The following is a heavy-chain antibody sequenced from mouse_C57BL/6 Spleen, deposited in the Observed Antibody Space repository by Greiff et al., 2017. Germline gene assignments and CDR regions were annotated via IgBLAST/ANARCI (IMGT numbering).Heavy chain of an antibody. D-gene: IGHD1-1*01. CDR2: IYPGDGDT. Sequence: QVQLQQSGPELVKPGASVKISCKASGYAFSSSWMNWVKQRPGKGLEWIGRIYPGDGDTNYNGKFKGKATLTADKSSSTAYMQLSSLTSEDSAVYFCARSVILPCYFDYWGQGTTLTVSS. J-gene: IGHJ2*01. CDR3: ARSVILPCYFDY. CDR1: GYAFSSSW. V-gene: IGHV1-82*01.